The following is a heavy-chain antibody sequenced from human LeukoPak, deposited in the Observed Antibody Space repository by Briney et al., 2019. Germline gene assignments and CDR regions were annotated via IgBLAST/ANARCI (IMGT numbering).Heavy chain of an antibody. Sequence: GRSLRLSCAASGFTFSSYSMNWVSQAPGKGLEWVSYISSRSSTIYYADSVKGRFTISRDNAKNSLFLQMNGLRDEDTAVYYCARGGVGAVDYWGQGTLVTVSS. J-gene: IGHJ4*02. CDR1: GFTFSSYS. CDR2: ISSRSSTI. CDR3: ARGGVGAVDY. V-gene: IGHV3-48*02. D-gene: IGHD1-26*01.